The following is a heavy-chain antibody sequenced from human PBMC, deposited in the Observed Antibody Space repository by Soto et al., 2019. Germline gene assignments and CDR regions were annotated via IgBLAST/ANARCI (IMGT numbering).Heavy chain of an antibody. CDR1: GFTFSSYS. CDR3: ARDLGVALATLTLDS. Sequence: GGSLRLSCAASGFTFSSYSLNWVRQAPGKGLEWVSSITSRSGYIYYADSVKGRFTISRDNAKNSLYLQMNSLRVEDTGLYYCARDLGVALATLTLDSWGQGTLVTVSS. V-gene: IGHV3-21*01. J-gene: IGHJ4*02. CDR2: ITSRSGYI. D-gene: IGHD2-15*01.